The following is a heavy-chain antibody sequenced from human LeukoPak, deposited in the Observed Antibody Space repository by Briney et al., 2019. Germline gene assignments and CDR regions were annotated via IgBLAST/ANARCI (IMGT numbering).Heavy chain of an antibody. J-gene: IGHJ6*03. D-gene: IGHD6-13*01. Sequence: ASVKVSCKASGYTFTAYYIHWVRHAPGQGLEYMGVINPSSENTRYTQRFRGRVTMTRDTSTSTVYMELSSLRSEDTAVYYCATAAAAGHVVYYYYYMDVWGKGTTVTVSS. CDR2: INPSSENT. V-gene: IGHV1-46*01. CDR1: GYTFTAYY. CDR3: ATAAAAGHVVYYYYYMDV.